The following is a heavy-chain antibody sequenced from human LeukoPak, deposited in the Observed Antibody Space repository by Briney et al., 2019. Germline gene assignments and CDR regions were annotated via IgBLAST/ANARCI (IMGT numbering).Heavy chain of an antibody. V-gene: IGHV1-18*01. D-gene: IGHD5/OR15-5a*01. J-gene: IGHJ4*02. CDR1: GYTFTSYG. Sequence: GASVKVSCKASGYTFTSYGISWVRQAPGQGLEWMGWISAYNGNTNYAQKLQGRVTMNTDTSTSTAYMALRSLRSDDTAVYYCARATTRSVSIPGYWGQGTLVTVSS. CDR2: ISAYNGNT. CDR3: ARATTRSVSIPGY.